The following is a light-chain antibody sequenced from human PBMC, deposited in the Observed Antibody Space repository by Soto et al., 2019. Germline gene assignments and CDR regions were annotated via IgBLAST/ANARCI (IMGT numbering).Light chain of an antibody. CDR1: QSISRY. V-gene: IGKV1-39*01. CDR2: AAF. Sequence: DIQMTQSPSSLSASVGDRVTISCRASQSISRYVNWYQQKPGKAPKLLIYAAFSLQSGVPSRFSGRGSGTDFTLTIASLHPEDFATYYCQQTFATLWTFGQGTKVEVK. J-gene: IGKJ1*01. CDR3: QQTFATLWT.